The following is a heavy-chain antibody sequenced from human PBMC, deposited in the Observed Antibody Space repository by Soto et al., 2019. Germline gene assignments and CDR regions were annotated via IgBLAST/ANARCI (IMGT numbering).Heavy chain of an antibody. CDR2: IYSSGST. V-gene: IGHV4-39*01. Sequence: QLQLQESGPGLVKPSETLSLTCTVSGGSISSRGYYWGWIRQPPGKGLEWIGTIYSSGSTYYNPSLMSRVTRSVDTSKNQFSLKLSSVTAADTAVYYCATSNWFDPWGQGTLVTVSS. CDR3: ATSNWFDP. J-gene: IGHJ5*02. CDR1: GGSISSRGYY.